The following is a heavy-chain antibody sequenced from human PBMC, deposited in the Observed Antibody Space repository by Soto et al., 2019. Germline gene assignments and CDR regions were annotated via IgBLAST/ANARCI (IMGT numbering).Heavy chain of an antibody. V-gene: IGHV4-34*01. Sequence: SETLSLTCAVYGGSFSGYYWSWIRQPPGKGLEWIGEINHSGSTNYNPSLKSRVTTSVDTSKNQFSLKLSSVTAADTAVYYCAGGEMTQDYWGQGTLVTVS. J-gene: IGHJ4*02. CDR3: AGGEMTQDY. CDR2: INHSGST. CDR1: GGSFSGYY.